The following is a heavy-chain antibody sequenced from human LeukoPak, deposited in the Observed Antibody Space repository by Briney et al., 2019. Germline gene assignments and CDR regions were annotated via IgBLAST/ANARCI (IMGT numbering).Heavy chain of an antibody. Sequence: ASVKVSCKASGGTFSSYTISWVRQAPGQGLEWMGRIIPILGIANYAQKFQGRVTITADKSTSTAYMELSSLRSEDTAVYYCARAPLEYSSSLDLGAQYYYYGMDVWGQGTTVTVSS. J-gene: IGHJ6*02. D-gene: IGHD6-6*01. CDR2: IIPILGIA. CDR1: GGTFSSYT. CDR3: ARAPLEYSSSLDLGAQYYYYGMDV. V-gene: IGHV1-69*02.